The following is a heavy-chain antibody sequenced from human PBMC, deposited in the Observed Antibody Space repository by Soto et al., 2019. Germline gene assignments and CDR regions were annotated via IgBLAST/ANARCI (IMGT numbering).Heavy chain of an antibody. CDR3: ARFYASRSYPYDY. D-gene: IGHD3-10*01. CDR1: GDTFTTYG. V-gene: IGHV1-18*01. CDR2: ISAYNGNT. J-gene: IGHJ4*02. Sequence: GASVKVSCKASGDTFTTYGISWVRQAPGQGLEWMGWISAYNGNTNYAQNLQGRVTMTTDTSTSTAYMELRSLRSDDTAVYYCARFYASRSYPYDYLGQGTLGTGSS.